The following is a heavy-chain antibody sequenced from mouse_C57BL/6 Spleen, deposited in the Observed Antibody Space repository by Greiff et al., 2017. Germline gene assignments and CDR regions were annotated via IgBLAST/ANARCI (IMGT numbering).Heavy chain of an antibody. V-gene: IGHV1-80*01. CDR3: ARSRDYDYPPYFDY. CDR1: GYAFSSYW. D-gene: IGHD2-4*01. J-gene: IGHJ2*01. Sequence: QVQLQQSGAELVKPGASVKISCKASGYAFSSYWMNWVKQRPGKGLEWIGQIYPGDGDTNYNGKFKGKATLTADKSSSTAYMQLSSLTSEDSAVYFCARSRDYDYPPYFDYWGQGTTLTVSS. CDR2: IYPGDGDT.